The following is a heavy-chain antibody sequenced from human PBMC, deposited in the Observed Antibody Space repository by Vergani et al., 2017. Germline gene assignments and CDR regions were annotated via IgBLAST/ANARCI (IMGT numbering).Heavy chain of an antibody. J-gene: IGHJ5*02. V-gene: IGHV3-23*04. CDR1: GFTFSACP. Sequence: VQLVESGGGVVQPGRSLRLSCAASGFTFSACPMTWVRQAPGKGLEWVSAISARYPSTYYADSVKGRFTISRDNSKNMLYLQMNSLRAEDTAVYYCARDGHPVVVVAATHRWFDPWGQGTLVTVSS. CDR2: ISARYPST. CDR3: ARDGHPVVVVAATHRWFDP. D-gene: IGHD2-15*01.